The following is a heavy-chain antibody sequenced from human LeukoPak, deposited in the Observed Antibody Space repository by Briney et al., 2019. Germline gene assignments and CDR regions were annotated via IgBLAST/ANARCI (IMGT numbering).Heavy chain of an antibody. CDR2: INPSGGST. CDR1: GYTFTSYY. CDR3: ARVGDPVAAVHCDY. J-gene: IGHJ4*02. Sequence: ASVKVSCKASGYTFTSYYMNWVRQALGQGLEWMGIINPSGGSTSYAQKFQGRVTITADKSTSTAYMELSSLRSEDTAVYYCARVGDPVAAVHCDYWGQGTLVTVSS. D-gene: IGHD6-13*01. V-gene: IGHV1-46*01.